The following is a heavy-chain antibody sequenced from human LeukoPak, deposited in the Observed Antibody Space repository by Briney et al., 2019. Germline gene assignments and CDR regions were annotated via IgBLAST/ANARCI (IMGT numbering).Heavy chain of an antibody. CDR3: ARMAELRFLGEPRSFGY. CDR2: INAGNGNT. V-gene: IGHV1-3*01. J-gene: IGHJ4*02. Sequence: ASVKVSCKASGYTFTSYAMHWVRQAPGQRLEWMGWINAGNGNTKYSQKFQGRVTITRDTSASTAYMELSSLRSEDTAVYYCARMAELRFLGEPRSFGYWGQGTLVTVSS. D-gene: IGHD3-3*01. CDR1: GYTFTSYA.